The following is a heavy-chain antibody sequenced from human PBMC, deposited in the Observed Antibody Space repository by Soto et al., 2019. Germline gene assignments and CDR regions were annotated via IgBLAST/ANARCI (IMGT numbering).Heavy chain of an antibody. Sequence: VASVKVSCKASGYTFTSYGISWVRQAPGQGLEWMGWISAYNGNTNYAQKLQGRVTMTTDTSTSTAYMELRSLRSDDTAVYYCARDGDYYGSGSSPYYYMDVWGKGTTVTVSS. CDR2: ISAYNGNT. CDR3: ARDGDYYGSGSSPYYYMDV. V-gene: IGHV1-18*01. D-gene: IGHD3-10*01. J-gene: IGHJ6*03. CDR1: GYTFTSYG.